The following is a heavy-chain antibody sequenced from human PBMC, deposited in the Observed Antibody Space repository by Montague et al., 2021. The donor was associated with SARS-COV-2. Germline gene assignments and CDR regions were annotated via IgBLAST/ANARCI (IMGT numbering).Heavy chain of an antibody. CDR3: ARASFYYGSGSHYNNWFDS. D-gene: IGHD3-10*01. CDR2: IYYSGTA. Sequence: SETLSLTCTVSGGSISSGGYYWSWIRLPPGKGLEWIGSIYYSGTAYYNASLKSRVTMSLDMSKNQLSLRLKSTTAADTAVYFCARASFYYGSGSHYNNWFDSWGQGTVVTVSS. CDR1: GGSISSGGYY. J-gene: IGHJ5*01. V-gene: IGHV4-39*07.